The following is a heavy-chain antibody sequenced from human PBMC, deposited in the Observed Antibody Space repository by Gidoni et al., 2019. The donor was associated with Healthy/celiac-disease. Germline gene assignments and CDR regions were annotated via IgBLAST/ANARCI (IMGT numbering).Heavy chain of an antibody. J-gene: IGHJ4*02. D-gene: IGHD2-2*01. Sequence: QVQLQESGPGLVQPSETLSLTCTVSGGSISSYYWSWIRQPPGKGLEWIGYIYYSGSTNYNPSLKSRVTISVDTSKNQFSLKLSSVTAADTAVYYCARFVVVPAAMGDYFDYWGQGTLVTVSS. CDR2: IYYSGST. CDR1: GGSISSYY. CDR3: ARFVVVPAAMGDYFDY. V-gene: IGHV4-59*01.